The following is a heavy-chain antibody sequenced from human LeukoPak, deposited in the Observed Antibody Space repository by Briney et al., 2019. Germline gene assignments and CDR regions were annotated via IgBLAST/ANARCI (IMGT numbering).Heavy chain of an antibody. CDR3: AKVRAAKRSDAFDI. D-gene: IGHD2-15*01. J-gene: IGHJ3*02. Sequence: GSLRLSFTASGFTFGDYAMSWVRQAPGKGLEWVGFIRSKAYGGTTEYAASVKGRFTISRDDSKSIAYLQMNSLKTEDTAVYYCAKVRAAKRSDAFDIWGQGTMVTVSS. CDR1: GFTFGDYA. CDR2: IRSKAYGGTT. V-gene: IGHV3-49*04.